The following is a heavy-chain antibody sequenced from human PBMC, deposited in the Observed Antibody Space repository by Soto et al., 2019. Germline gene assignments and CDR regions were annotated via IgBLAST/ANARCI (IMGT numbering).Heavy chain of an antibody. J-gene: IGHJ6*02. CDR1: GYTFYSHS. D-gene: IGHD5-18*01. V-gene: IGHV1-18*01. CDR3: ARCIQGDYYYGMAV. CDR2: INADYGNT. Sequence: QAQLVQSGAEVRKPGASVKVSCKASGYTFYSHSIIWVRQAPGQGLAWMGRINADYGNTQYAQKFRGRVTMTPDTATTTVYMELTNLRSDDTAVYYCARCIQGDYYYGMAVWGQGTTVTVSS.